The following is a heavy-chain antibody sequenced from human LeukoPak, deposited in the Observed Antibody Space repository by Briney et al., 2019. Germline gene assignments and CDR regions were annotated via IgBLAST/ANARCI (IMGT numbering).Heavy chain of an antibody. V-gene: IGHV4-39*01. CDR2: IYYSGST. CDR3: ASFFSGTLKYYYYMDV. CDR1: GGSISSSSYY. Sequence: PSETLSLTCTVSGGSISSSSYYWGWIRQPPGKGLEWIGSIYYSGSTYYNPSLKSRVTISVDTSKNQFSLKLSSVTAADTAVYYCASFFSGTLKYYYYMDVWGKGTTVTVSS. D-gene: IGHD5-12*01. J-gene: IGHJ6*03.